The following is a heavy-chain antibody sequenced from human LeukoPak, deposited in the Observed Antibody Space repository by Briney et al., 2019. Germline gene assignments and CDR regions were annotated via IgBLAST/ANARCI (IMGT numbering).Heavy chain of an antibody. D-gene: IGHD1-26*01. CDR2: ISGRGSSR. Sequence: GGSLRLSCAASGFTFSSTAMSWVRQAPGRGLEWVSGISGRGSSRSYGDSVKGRFTMTRDNSKNTLYLQMNSLRAEDTAVYYCAKGPYSGFSWGQGTLVTVSS. V-gene: IGHV3-23*01. J-gene: IGHJ5*02. CDR3: AKGPYSGFS. CDR1: GFTFSSTA.